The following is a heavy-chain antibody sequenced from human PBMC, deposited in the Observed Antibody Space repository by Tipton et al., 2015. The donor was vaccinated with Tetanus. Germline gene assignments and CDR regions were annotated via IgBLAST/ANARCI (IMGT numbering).Heavy chain of an antibody. CDR3: ARDGSYGGALIADY. D-gene: IGHD4-23*01. J-gene: IGHJ4*02. Sequence: GSLRLSCEASGFTFNEYSMHWVRQRPGKALEWVSAITWDDNTFYAASIQGRFTISRDNGKNTLYLQMDSLRAEDTAVYYCARDGSYGGALIADYWGPGPQVPVSS. V-gene: IGHV3-43*01. CDR2: ITWDDNT. CDR1: GFTFNEYS.